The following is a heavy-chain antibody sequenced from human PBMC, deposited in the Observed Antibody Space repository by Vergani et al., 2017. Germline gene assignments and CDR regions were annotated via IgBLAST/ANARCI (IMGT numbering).Heavy chain of an antibody. CDR1: GGSISSYY. CDR2: IYYSGST. V-gene: IGHV4-59*12. CDR3: ALGPLGEVQWGGMDV. Sequence: QVQLQESGPGLVKPSETLSLTCTVSGGSISSYYWSWIRQPPGKGLEWIGYIYYSGSTNYSPSFQGHVTISADKSISTAYLQWSSLKASDTAMYYCALGPLGEVQWGGMDVWGQGP. J-gene: IGHJ6*02. D-gene: IGHD3-16*01.